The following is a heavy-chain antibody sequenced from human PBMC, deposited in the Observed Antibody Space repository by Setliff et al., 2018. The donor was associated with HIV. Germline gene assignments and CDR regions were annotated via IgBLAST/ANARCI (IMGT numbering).Heavy chain of an antibody. CDR3: ARAYNVYDYRFDSSGYDY. D-gene: IGHD3-22*01. CDR2: IKGKTSSGST. V-gene: IGHV3-15*01. Sequence: GGSLRLSCEVSGLTFSDAWMSWVRQAPGKGLEWIGRIKGKTSSGSTDYAAPVKGRFTISRDDSKNTVYLQMNSLKAEDTAVYYCARAYNVYDYRFDSSGYDYWGQGSLVTVSS. CDR1: GLTFSDAW. J-gene: IGHJ4*02.